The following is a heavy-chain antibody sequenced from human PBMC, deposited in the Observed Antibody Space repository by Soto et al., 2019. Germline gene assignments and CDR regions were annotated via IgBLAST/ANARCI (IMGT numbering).Heavy chain of an antibody. J-gene: IGHJ6*03. D-gene: IGHD3-10*01. Sequence: GGSLRLSCAASGFTFSDYYMSWIRQAPGKGLEWVSYISSSGSTIYYADSVKGRFTISRDNAKNSLYLQMNSLRAEDTAVYYCARAWGFGELKLRYMDVWGKGTTVTVSS. CDR1: GFTFSDYY. CDR3: ARAWGFGELKLRYMDV. V-gene: IGHV3-11*01. CDR2: ISSSGSTI.